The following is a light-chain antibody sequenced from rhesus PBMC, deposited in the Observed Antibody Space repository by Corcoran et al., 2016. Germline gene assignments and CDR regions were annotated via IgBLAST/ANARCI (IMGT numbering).Light chain of an antibody. Sequence: QVILTQSPATLSLSPGERATLSCRASQSVSSYLAWYPQKPGQAPRLLIYGAASRATGCPDRFSGSGYGTDFTLTISSLEPEDVGVYHCYQHSSGYSFGQGTKVEIK. CDR2: GAA. J-gene: IGKJ2*01. V-gene: IGKV3-10*01. CDR3: YQHSSGYS. CDR1: QSVSSY.